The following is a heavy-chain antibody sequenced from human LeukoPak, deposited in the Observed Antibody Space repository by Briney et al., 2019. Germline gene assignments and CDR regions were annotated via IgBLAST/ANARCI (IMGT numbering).Heavy chain of an antibody. V-gene: IGHV5-51*01. D-gene: IGHD5-24*01. Sequence: GESLKISCKGSGYSFTSYWIGWVRQMPGKGLEWMGIIYPGDSDTRYSPPFQGQVTISADKSISTAYLQWSSLKASDTAMYYCAREMAEQSYYFDYWGQGTLVTVSS. CDR3: AREMAEQSYYFDY. CDR2: IYPGDSDT. CDR1: GYSFTSYW. J-gene: IGHJ4*02.